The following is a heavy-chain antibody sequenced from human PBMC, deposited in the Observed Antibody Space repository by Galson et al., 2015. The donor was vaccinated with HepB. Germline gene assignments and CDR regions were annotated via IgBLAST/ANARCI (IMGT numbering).Heavy chain of an antibody. J-gene: IGHJ3*02. CDR3: ARPLWEYDAFDI. CDR1: GFTFSSYG. Sequence: SLRLSCAASGFTFSSYGMHWVRQAPGKGLEWVAVISYDGSNKYYADSVKGRFTISRDNSKNTLYLQMNSLRAEDTAVYYCARPLWEYDAFDIWGQGTMVTVSS. D-gene: IGHD1-26*01. CDR2: ISYDGSNK. V-gene: IGHV3-30*03.